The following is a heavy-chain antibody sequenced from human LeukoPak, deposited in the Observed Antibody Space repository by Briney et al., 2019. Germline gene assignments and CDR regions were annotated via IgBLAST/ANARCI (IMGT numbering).Heavy chain of an antibody. CDR1: GYSFTSYW. D-gene: IGHD1-7*01. J-gene: IGHJ3*02. CDR3: ARPEGRTTPLPYDAFDI. Sequence: GESLKISCKGSGYSFTSYWIGWVRQMPGKGLEWMGIIYPGDSDTRYSPSFQGQVTISADKSISTAYLQWSSLKASDTAMYYCARPEGRTTPLPYDAFDIWGQGTMVTVSS. CDR2: IYPGDSDT. V-gene: IGHV5-51*01.